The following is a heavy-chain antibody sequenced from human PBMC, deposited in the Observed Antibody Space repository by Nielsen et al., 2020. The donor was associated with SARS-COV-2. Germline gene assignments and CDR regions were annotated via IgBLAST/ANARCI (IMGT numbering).Heavy chain of an antibody. CDR1: GFTFSSYA. V-gene: IGHV3-23*03. CDR2: IYSGGSST. Sequence: LSLTCAASGFTFSSYAMSWVRQAPGKGLEWVSVIYSGGSSTYYADSVKGRFAISRDNSKNTLYLQMNSLRAEDTAVYYCAKDIGTTVRYFQHWGQGTLVTVSS. J-gene: IGHJ1*01. D-gene: IGHD4-17*01. CDR3: AKDIGTTVRYFQH.